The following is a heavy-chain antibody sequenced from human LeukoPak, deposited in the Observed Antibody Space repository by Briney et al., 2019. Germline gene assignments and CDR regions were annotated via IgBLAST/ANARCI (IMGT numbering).Heavy chain of an antibody. CDR1: GFTFSSYA. Sequence: GGSLRLSCAASGFTFSSYAMGWVRQAPGKGLEWVSAISGSGGSTYYADSVKGRFTISRDNSKNTLYLQMNSLRAEDTAVYYCAFRLGYSYGHYFDYWGQGTLVTVSS. D-gene: IGHD5-18*01. J-gene: IGHJ4*02. CDR3: AFRLGYSYGHYFDY. CDR2: ISGSGGST. V-gene: IGHV3-23*01.